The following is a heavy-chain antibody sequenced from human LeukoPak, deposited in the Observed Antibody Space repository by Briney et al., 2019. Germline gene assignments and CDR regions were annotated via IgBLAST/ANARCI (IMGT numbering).Heavy chain of an antibody. CDR3: ARLSNPSHYYYYGLDV. V-gene: IGHV4-39*01. CDR2: VDYSGST. Sequence: PSETLSLTCSVSSGSINSRSYYWGWIRQPPGKGLEWIGSVDYSGSTYYNPSLKSRVTISVDTSKNQFSLKLNSVTAADTAVYYCARLSNPSHYYYYGLDVWGQGTTVTVSS. D-gene: IGHD4-11*01. CDR1: SGSINSRSYY. J-gene: IGHJ6*02.